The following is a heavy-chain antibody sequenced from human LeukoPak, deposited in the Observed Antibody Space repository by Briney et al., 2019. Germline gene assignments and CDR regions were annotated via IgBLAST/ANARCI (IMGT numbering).Heavy chain of an antibody. V-gene: IGHV4-61*02. J-gene: IGHJ4*02. D-gene: IGHD3-22*01. CDR1: GASISSGGYY. Sequence: DPSQTLPLTCTVSGASISSGGYYWSWIRQPAGKGLEWIGRIYTSGSTNYNPSLKSRVTISVDTSKNQFSLKLRSVTAADTAVYSCARGNSYYYDSSGYPDYWGQGTPVTVSS. CDR2: IYTSGST. CDR3: ARGNSYYYDSSGYPDY.